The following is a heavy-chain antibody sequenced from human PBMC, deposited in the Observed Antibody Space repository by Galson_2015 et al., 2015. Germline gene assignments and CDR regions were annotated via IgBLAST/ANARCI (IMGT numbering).Heavy chain of an antibody. CDR3: ARHVGDYYGSGSYYNEIYYFDY. J-gene: IGHJ4*02. D-gene: IGHD3-10*01. CDR1: GYSFTSYW. CDR2: IYPGDSDT. V-gene: IGHV5-51*01. Sequence: QSGAEVKKPGESLKISCKGSGYSFTSYWIGWVRQMPGKGLEWMGIIYPGDSDTRYSPSFQGQVTISADKSISTAYLQWSSLKASDTAMYYCARHVGDYYGSGSYYNEIYYFDYWGQGTLVTASS.